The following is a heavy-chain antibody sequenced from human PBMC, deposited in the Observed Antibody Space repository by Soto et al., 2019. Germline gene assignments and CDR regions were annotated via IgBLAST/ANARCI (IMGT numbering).Heavy chain of an antibody. CDR2: ISYDGSNK. V-gene: IGHV3-30-3*01. CDR1: GFTFSSYA. Sequence: PVGSLRLSCAASGFTFSSYAMHWVRQAPGKGLEWVAVISYDGSNKYYADSVKGRFTISRDNSKNTLYLQMNSLRAEDTAVYYCASRAFGVVIIESYYGMDVWGQGTTVTVSS. D-gene: IGHD3-3*01. J-gene: IGHJ6*02. CDR3: ASRAFGVVIIESYYGMDV.